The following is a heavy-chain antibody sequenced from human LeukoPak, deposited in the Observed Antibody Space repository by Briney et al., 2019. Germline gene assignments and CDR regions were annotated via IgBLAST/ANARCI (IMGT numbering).Heavy chain of an antibody. D-gene: IGHD6-19*01. V-gene: IGHV1-18*01. CDR3: AILVPPRSAVAGTMGYYYYGMDV. Sequence: ASVTVSCTASGYTFTSYGISWVRQAPGQGLEWMGWISAYNGNTNYAQKLQGRVTMTTDTSTSTAYMELRSLRSDDTAVYYCAILVPPRSAVAGTMGYYYYGMDVWGQGTTVTVSS. CDR2: ISAYNGNT. J-gene: IGHJ6*02. CDR1: GYTFTSYG.